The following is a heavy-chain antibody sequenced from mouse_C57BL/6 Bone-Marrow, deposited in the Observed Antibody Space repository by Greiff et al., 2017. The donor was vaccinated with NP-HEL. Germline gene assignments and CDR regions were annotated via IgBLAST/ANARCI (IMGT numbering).Heavy chain of an antibody. CDR3: ARRYYGSTWYFDV. J-gene: IGHJ1*03. CDR1: GYTFTSYD. V-gene: IGHV1-85*01. Sequence: QVQLQQSGPELVKPGASVKLSCKASGYTFTSYDINWVKQRPGQGLEWIGWIYPRDGSTKYNEKFKGKATLTVDTSSSTAYMERHSLTSEDSAVYFCARRYYGSTWYFDVWGTGTTVTVSS. D-gene: IGHD1-1*01. CDR2: IYPRDGST.